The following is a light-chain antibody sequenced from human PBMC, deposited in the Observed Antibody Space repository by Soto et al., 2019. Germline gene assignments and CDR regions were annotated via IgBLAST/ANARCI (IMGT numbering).Light chain of an antibody. CDR1: QSVSSSY. CDR2: GAT. CDR3: QQYDSSPLT. Sequence: ENVSTQSPGTLSLSPGERATLSCRASQSVSSSYLAWYQQKPGQAPRLLIYGATTRATGIPDRFSGSGSGTDFTLTISRLEPEDFAVYYCQQYDSSPLTFGGGTKVEIK. V-gene: IGKV3-20*01. J-gene: IGKJ4*01.